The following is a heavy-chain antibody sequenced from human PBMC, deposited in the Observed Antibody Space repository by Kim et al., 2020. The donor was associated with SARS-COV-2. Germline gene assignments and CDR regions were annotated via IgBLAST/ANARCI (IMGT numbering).Heavy chain of an antibody. CDR3: ARTTYYSETNGYCFD. V-gene: IGHV4-61*08. D-gene: IGHD3-22*01. J-gene: IGHJ4*01. CDR2: SYYSGTT. CDR1: GGSVSSRDYS. Sequence: SETLSLTCTVSGGSVSSRDYSWSWLRQPPGKGLEWIGLSYYSGTTNYNPSLKRRVAISVDTSNNQFSLTLNSVTAADTAEYYCARTTYYSETNGYCFD.